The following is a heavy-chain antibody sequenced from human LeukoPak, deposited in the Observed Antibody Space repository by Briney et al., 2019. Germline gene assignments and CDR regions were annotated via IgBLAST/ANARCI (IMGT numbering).Heavy chain of an antibody. CDR2: ISSSGSTI. V-gene: IGHV3-11*04. CDR1: GFTFSDYY. D-gene: IGHD6-19*01. CDR3: ARDRRDSSGWYGFDY. Sequence: GGSLRLSCAASGFTFSDYYMSWIRQAPGKGLEWVSYISSSGSTIYYADSVKGRFTISRDNAKNSLNLQMNSLRAEDTAVYYCARDRRDSSGWYGFDYWGQGTLVTVSS. J-gene: IGHJ4*02.